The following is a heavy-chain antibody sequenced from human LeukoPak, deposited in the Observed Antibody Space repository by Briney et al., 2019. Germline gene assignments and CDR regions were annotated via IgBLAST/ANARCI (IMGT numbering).Heavy chain of an antibody. CDR2: IYYSGST. Sequence: SETLSLTCTVSGGSISSYYWSWIRQPPGKGLEWIGYIYYSGSTNYNPSLKSRVTISVDTSKNQFSLKLSSVTAADTAVYYCARMVAAVVAKNVWFDPWGQGTLVTVPS. J-gene: IGHJ5*02. CDR3: ARMVAAVVAKNVWFDP. D-gene: IGHD5-12*01. V-gene: IGHV4-59*12. CDR1: GGSISSYY.